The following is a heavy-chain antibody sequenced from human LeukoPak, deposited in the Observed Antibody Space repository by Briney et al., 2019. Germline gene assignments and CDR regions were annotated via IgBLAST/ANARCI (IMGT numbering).Heavy chain of an antibody. J-gene: IGHJ4*02. D-gene: IGHD5-18*01. CDR2: INVDGRGT. CDR3: ARGSSYGWYFDQ. CDR1: GLFRNFW. Sequence: GGSLRLSCAASGLFRNFWMHWVRQAPGKGLVWVSGINVDGRGTTYADSVKGRFTISRDNAKNTLYLQMNSLRVEDTAVYFCARGSSYGWYFDQWGQGTLVTVSS. V-gene: IGHV3-74*01.